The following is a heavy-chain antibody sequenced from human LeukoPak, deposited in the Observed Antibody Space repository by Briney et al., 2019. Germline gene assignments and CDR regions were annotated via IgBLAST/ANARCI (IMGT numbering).Heavy chain of an antibody. CDR2: ISYDGSTK. CDR1: RRALKNYR. CDR3: ARDIAVACFDY. V-gene: IGHV3-30-3*01. J-gene: IGHJ4*02. Sequence: PAGSLTLTYTDARRALKNYRLHWARQAQRKGLEWVAVISYDGSTKYYADSVKSRFTISRDNSKNTLYLQMNSLRAEDTAVYYCARDIAVACFDYWGQGTLVTVSS. D-gene: IGHD6-19*01.